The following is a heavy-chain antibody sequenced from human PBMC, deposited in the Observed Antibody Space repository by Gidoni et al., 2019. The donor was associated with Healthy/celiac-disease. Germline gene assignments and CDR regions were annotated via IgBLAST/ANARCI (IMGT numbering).Heavy chain of an antibody. CDR2: INHSGST. V-gene: IGHV4-34*01. Sequence: QVHLQQWVAGLLQPSETLSLTCAVYVGSFSAYYWSWLRQPPGKGLEWIGEINHSGSTNYNPSLKSRVTISVDTSKNQFSLKLSSVTAADTAVYYCARWKGSSQGRGMDVWGQGTTVTVSS. D-gene: IGHD6-13*01. CDR1: VGSFSAYY. J-gene: IGHJ6*02. CDR3: ARWKGSSQGRGMDV.